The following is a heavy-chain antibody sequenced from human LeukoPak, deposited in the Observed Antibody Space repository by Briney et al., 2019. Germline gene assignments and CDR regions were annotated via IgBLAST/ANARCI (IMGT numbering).Heavy chain of an antibody. CDR1: GGSISSGGYY. D-gene: IGHD4-23*01. CDR2: IYYGGST. CDR3: ARTGGNSVSRAFDI. J-gene: IGHJ3*02. V-gene: IGHV4-31*03. Sequence: SETLSLTCTVSGGSISSGGYYWSWIRQHPGKGLEWIGYIYYGGSTYYNPSLKSRVTISVDTSKNQFSLKLSSVTAADTAVYYCARTGGNSVSRAFDIWGQGTMVTVSS.